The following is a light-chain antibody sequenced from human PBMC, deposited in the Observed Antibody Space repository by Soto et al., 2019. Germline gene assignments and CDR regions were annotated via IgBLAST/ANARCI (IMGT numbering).Light chain of an antibody. CDR2: GAS. Sequence: EIVMTQSPATLSVSPGERATLSCRASQSVSNNLAWYQQKPGQAPRLLIYGASTRATGIPARFSGSGSGTEFTLTVSSLQSEDFAVYYCQQYNTGPRPFGQGTKVEIK. V-gene: IGKV3-15*01. CDR1: QSVSNN. CDR3: QQYNTGPRP. J-gene: IGKJ1*01.